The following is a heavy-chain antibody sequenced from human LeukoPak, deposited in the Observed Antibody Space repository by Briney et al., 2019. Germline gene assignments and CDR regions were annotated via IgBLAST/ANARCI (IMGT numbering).Heavy chain of an antibody. Sequence: PGGSLRLSCAASGFSFSNYGMNWVRQTPGKGLEWVSSISSSSSYIFYADSVKGRFTMSRDNAKKSLFLQMNSLRAEDTAVYYCARDYGDYEPGRHHYYYYYMDVWGKGTTVTVSS. D-gene: IGHD4-17*01. CDR3: ARDYGDYEPGRHHYYYYYMDV. CDR2: ISSSSSYI. CDR1: GFSFSNYG. V-gene: IGHV3-21*01. J-gene: IGHJ6*03.